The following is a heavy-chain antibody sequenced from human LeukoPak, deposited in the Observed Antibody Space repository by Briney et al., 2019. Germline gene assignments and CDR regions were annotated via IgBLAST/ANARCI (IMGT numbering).Heavy chain of an antibody. Sequence: GGPLRLSCAASGFTFSSYAMIWVRQAPGKGLEWVSAMSGSGGSTYYADSVKGRFTISRDNSKNTLYMQMNSLRAEDTAVYYCAKDPDQYYDFWSGYLDYWGQGTLVTVSS. CDR2: MSGSGGST. D-gene: IGHD3-3*01. V-gene: IGHV3-23*01. J-gene: IGHJ4*02. CDR1: GFTFSSYA. CDR3: AKDPDQYYDFWSGYLDY.